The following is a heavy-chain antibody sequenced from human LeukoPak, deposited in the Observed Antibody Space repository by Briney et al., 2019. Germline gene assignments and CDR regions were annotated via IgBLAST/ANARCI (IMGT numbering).Heavy chain of an antibody. CDR3: ARGNRITMVRGVMWD. Sequence: CXXXGGXFSSYAISWVRQAPGQGLXXMXRIIPILGIANYAQKFQGRVTITADKSTSTAYMELSSLRSEDTAVYYCARGNRITMVRGVMWDWGQGTLVTVSS. CDR2: IIPILGIA. CDR1: GGXFSSYA. J-gene: IGHJ4*02. D-gene: IGHD3-10*01. V-gene: IGHV1-69*04.